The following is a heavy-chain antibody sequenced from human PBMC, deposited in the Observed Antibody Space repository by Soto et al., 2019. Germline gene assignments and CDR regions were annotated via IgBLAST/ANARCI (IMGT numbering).Heavy chain of an antibody. J-gene: IGHJ5*02. CDR1: GYSFTNYW. Sequence: GESLKISCKGSGYSFTNYWIGWVRQMPGKDLEWMGIIYPGDSDVRYSPSSQGQVTISADKSITTAYLQWSSLKASDTAMYYCVRGDVSYGSRGWFDLWGQGTMVTV. CDR3: VRGDVSYGSRGWFDL. CDR2: IYPGDSDV. D-gene: IGHD3-16*02. V-gene: IGHV5-51*01.